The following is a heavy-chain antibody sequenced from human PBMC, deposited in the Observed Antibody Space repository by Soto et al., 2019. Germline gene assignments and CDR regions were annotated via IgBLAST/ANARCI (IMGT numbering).Heavy chain of an antibody. CDR2: IYPGDSDT. V-gene: IGHV5-51*01. CDR3: ARLLSFHSVAGGIDY. J-gene: IGHJ4*02. CDR1: GYSFTSYW. Sequence: GESLKISCKGSGYSFTSYWIGWVRQMPGKGLEWMGIIYPGDSDTRYSPSFQGQVTISADKSISTAHLQWSSLKAPDTAMYYCARLLSFHSVAGGIDYWGRGTLVTVSS. D-gene: IGHD6-13*01.